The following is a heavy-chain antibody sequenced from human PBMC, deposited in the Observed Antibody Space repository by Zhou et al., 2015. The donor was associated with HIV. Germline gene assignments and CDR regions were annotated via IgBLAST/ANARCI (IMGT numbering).Heavy chain of an antibody. CDR3: ARDRLYGSGSYLDY. CDR2: IIPSFDTK. CDR1: RDTFNNYP. J-gene: IGHJ4*02. Sequence: QVQLVQSGAEVKKPGSSVKVSCTGPRDTFNNYPISWVRQAPGQGLEWMGGIIPSFDTKNYAQKFLGRLTITADESTSTSYMELSSLRSEDTAVYYCARDRLYGSGSYLDYWGQGTLVTVSS. V-gene: IGHV1-69*01. D-gene: IGHD3-10*01.